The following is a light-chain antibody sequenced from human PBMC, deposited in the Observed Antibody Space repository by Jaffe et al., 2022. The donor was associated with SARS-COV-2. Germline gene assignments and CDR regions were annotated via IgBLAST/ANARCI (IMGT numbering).Light chain of an antibody. J-gene: IGLJ3*02. CDR2: GND. CDR1: NSNVGRNA. Sequence: QSVLTQPPSASGTPGQSVTISCSGTNSNVGRNAVNWYQHLPGAAPKFLICGNDQRPSGVPDRFSGSKSGASASLAISGLQSEDEADYYCAAWDDSLSVWMFGGGTKLTVL. V-gene: IGLV1-44*01. CDR3: AAWDDSLSVWM.